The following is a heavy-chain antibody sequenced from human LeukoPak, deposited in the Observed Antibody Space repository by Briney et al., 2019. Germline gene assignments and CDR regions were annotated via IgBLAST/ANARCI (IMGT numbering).Heavy chain of an antibody. V-gene: IGHV3-23*01. Sequence: GGSLRLSCAASGFTFSSYAMNWVRQAPGKGLEWVSAISGSGGTTYYADSVKGRFTISRDNSKNTLYLQMNSLRAEDTAVYYCAKYGGDGSYDYWGQGTLVTVSS. J-gene: IGHJ4*02. CDR1: GFTFSSYA. CDR2: ISGSGGTT. CDR3: AKYGGDGSYDY. D-gene: IGHD5-24*01.